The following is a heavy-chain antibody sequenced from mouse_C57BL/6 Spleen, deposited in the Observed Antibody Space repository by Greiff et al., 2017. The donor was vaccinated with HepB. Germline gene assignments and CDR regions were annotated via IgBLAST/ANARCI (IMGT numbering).Heavy chain of an antibody. CDR2: INPSSGYT. D-gene: IGHD1-1*01. J-gene: IGHJ4*01. CDR3: ARGDGSSPYYAMDY. CDR1: GYTFTSYT. Sequence: QVQLKQSGAELARPGASVKMSCKASGYTFTSYTMHWVKQRPGQGLEWIGYINPSSGYTKYNQKFKDKATLTADKSSSTAYMQLSSLTSEDSAVYYCARGDGSSPYYAMDYWGQGTSVTVSS. V-gene: IGHV1-4*01.